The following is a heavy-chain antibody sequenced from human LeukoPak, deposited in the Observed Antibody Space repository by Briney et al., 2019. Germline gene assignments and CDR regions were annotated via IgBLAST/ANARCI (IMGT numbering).Heavy chain of an antibody. CDR3: FVAAADNDY. CDR2: IYHSGST. Sequence: SETLSLTCAVSGGSISSNNWWNWVRQPPGKGLEWIGQIYHSGSTNYNPSLKSRITISVDKSKNQFSLKVSSVTAADTAVYYCFVAAADNDYWAREPWSPSPQ. V-gene: IGHV4-4*02. CDR1: GGSISSNNW. D-gene: IGHD6-13*01. J-gene: IGHJ4*02.